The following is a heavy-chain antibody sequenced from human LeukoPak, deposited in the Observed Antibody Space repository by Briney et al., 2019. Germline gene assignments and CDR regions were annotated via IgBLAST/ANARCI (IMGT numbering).Heavy chain of an antibody. CDR2: ISPTSHT. CDR1: GFTFSDSS. D-gene: IGHD6-6*01. J-gene: IGHJ4*02. CDR3: AKSIISAAPTIFDY. V-gene: IGHV3-69-1*01. Sequence: KTGGSLRLSCAASGFTFSDSSMNWVRQGPGKGLEWLSYISPTSHTLYADSVKGRFTISRDNSKNTLYLQMNSLRAEDTAVYYCAKSIISAAPTIFDYWGQGTLVTVSS.